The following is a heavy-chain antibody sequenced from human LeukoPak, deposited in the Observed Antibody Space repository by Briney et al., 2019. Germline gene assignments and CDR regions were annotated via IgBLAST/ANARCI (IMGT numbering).Heavy chain of an antibody. D-gene: IGHD6-6*01. V-gene: IGHV1-8*01. CDR2: MNPDSGDT. CDR3: ARGSSSYYYYYYMDV. CDR1: GYSFTNYN. Sequence: GASVKVSCKASGYSFTNYNINWVRQAGGQGLECLGEMNPDSGDTVYGQRFRGRVTLTRDTSMMTAYMELRSLRSDDTAVYYCARGSSSYYYYYYMDVWGKGTTVTAPS. J-gene: IGHJ6*03.